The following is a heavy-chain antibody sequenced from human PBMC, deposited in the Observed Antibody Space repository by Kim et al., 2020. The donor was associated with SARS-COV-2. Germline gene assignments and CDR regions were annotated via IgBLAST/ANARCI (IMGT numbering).Heavy chain of an antibody. J-gene: IGHJ3*02. D-gene: IGHD3-22*01. V-gene: IGHV3-23*01. Sequence: KCRFTISRDSSKNTLYLQMNSLRAEDTAVYYCAKERITMIVVVIRDAFDIWGQGTMVTVYS. CDR3: AKERITMIVVVIRDAFDI.